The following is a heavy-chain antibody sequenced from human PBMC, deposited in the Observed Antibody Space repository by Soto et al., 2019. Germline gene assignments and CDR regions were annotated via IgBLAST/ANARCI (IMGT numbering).Heavy chain of an antibody. CDR1: GGSISSVNYY. CDR2: IYHSGST. V-gene: IGHV4-31*03. Sequence: SETLSLTCTVSGGSISSVNYYCSWIRQHPGKGLEWIGYIYHSGSTYYNPSLKSRVSISVDRSKNQFSLKLVSVTAADTAVYYCARTYSAYDKGYWFDPWGQGTLVTVPS. D-gene: IGHD5-12*01. J-gene: IGHJ5*02. CDR3: ARTYSAYDKGYWFDP.